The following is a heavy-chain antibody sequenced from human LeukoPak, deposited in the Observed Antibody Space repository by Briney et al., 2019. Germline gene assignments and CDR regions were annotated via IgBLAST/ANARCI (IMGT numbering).Heavy chain of an antibody. D-gene: IGHD1-26*01. CDR3: ARVSPGREGVASIDY. V-gene: IGHV4-4*09. Sequence: SETLSLTCTVSGGSISSYYWSWIRQPPGKGLEWIGYIYTSGSTNYNPSLKSRVTISVDTSKNQFSLKLSSVTAADTAVYYCARVSPGREGVASIDYWGQGTLVTVSS. J-gene: IGHJ4*02. CDR1: GGSISSYY. CDR2: IYTSGST.